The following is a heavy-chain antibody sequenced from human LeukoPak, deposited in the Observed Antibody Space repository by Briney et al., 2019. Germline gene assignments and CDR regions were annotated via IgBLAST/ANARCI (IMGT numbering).Heavy chain of an antibody. J-gene: IGHJ6*02. CDR2: INPSGGST. V-gene: IGHV1-46*01. CDR3: ARDGATYCSSTSCYYYYYYGMDV. Sequence: ASVTVSFKASVYTFTNYYMHWVRQAPGQGLEGMGIINPSGGSTSYAQKFQGRVTITRDTSTSTVYMELSILRSEDTAVYYCARDGATYCSSTSCYYYYYYGMDVWGQGTTVTVSS. CDR1: VYTFTNYY. D-gene: IGHD2-2*01.